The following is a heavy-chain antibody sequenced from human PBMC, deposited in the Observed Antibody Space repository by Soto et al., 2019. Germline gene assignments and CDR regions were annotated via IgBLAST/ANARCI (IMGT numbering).Heavy chain of an antibody. CDR2: IYQSGST. Sequence: QLQLQESGSGLVKPSQTLSLTCAVSGGSISSGGYSWSWIRQPPGKGLERIGYIYQSGSTYYNPSLXRXXTSSVDRSKTQFSLKLSSVTAADTAVYYCARVPGPWGQGTLVTVSS. CDR1: GGSISSGGYS. CDR3: ARVPGP. V-gene: IGHV4-30-2*01. J-gene: IGHJ5*02. D-gene: IGHD1-1*01.